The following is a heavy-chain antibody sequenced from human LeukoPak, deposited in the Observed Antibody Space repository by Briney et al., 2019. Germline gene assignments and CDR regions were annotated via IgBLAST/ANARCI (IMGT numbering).Heavy chain of an antibody. V-gene: IGHV4-39*07. D-gene: IGHD4-17*01. CDR3: ARLPLPAHGDYSITV. Sequence: PSETLSLTCTVSGGSISSSSYYWGWIRQPPGKGLEWIGSIYYSGSTYYNPSLKSRVTISVDTSKNQFSLKLSSVTAADTAVYYCARLPLPAHGDYSITVWGQGTTVNVSS. J-gene: IGHJ6*02. CDR2: IYYSGST. CDR1: GGSISSSSYY.